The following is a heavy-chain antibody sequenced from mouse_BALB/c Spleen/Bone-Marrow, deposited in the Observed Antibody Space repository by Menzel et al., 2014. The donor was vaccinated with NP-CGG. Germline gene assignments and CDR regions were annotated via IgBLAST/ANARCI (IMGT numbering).Heavy chain of an antibody. CDR3: ARRYRYDYFDY. Sequence: EVQRVESGGGLVQPGGSRKLSCAASGFTFSSFGMHWVRQAPEKGLEGVAYISSGSSTIYYADTVKGRFTISRDNPQNTLFLEMTSLRSEDTAKYYCARRYRYDYFDYWGQGTTLTVSS. D-gene: IGHD2-14*01. CDR2: ISSGSSTI. CDR1: GFTFSSFG. V-gene: IGHV5-17*02. J-gene: IGHJ2*01.